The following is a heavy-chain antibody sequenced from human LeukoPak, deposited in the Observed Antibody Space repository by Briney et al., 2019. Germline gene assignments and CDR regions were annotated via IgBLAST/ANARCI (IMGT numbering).Heavy chain of an antibody. CDR1: GGSFSGYY. J-gene: IGHJ6*03. Sequence: SEILSLTCAVYGGSFSGYYWSWIRQPPGKGLEWIGEINHSGSTNYNPSLKSRVTISVDTSKNQFSLKLSSVTAADTAVYYCARGHYDYVWGSYRYTRNDYYYCMDVWGKGTTVTVSS. V-gene: IGHV4-34*01. D-gene: IGHD3-16*02. CDR2: INHSGST. CDR3: ARGHYDYVWGSYRYTRNDYYYCMDV.